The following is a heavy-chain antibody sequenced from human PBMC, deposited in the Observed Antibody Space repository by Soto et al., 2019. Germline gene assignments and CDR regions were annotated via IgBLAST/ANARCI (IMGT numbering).Heavy chain of an antibody. CDR3: AKSKLLDYYGMDV. J-gene: IGHJ6*02. D-gene: IGHD2-21*01. Sequence: HPGGSLRLSCAASGFTFSSYWMHWVRQAPGKGLVWVSRINSDGSSTSYADSVKGRFTISRDNAKNTLYLQMNSLRAEDTAVYYCAKSKLLDYYGMDVWGQGTTVTVSS. V-gene: IGHV3-74*01. CDR2: INSDGSST. CDR1: GFTFSSYW.